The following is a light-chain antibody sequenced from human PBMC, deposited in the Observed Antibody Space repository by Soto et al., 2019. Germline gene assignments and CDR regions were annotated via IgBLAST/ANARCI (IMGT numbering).Light chain of an antibody. J-gene: IGLJ1*01. CDR3: TSYTRSRTYV. CDR1: GSDVGGYNY. Sequence: QSALTQPASVSGSPGQSITISCTGTGSDVGGYNYVSWYQQHPGKAPKLVIYDVTNRPSGVSNRFSGSKSGNTASLTISGLQAGDEADYYCTSYTRSRTYVFGTGTKVTVL. V-gene: IGLV2-14*03. CDR2: DVT.